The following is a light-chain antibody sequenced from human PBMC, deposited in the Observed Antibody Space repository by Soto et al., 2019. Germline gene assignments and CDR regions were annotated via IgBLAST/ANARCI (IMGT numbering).Light chain of an antibody. J-gene: IGKJ3*01. CDR2: DVS. CDR1: QNVSTW. V-gene: IGKV1-5*01. CDR3: QQYNNWPPRPT. Sequence: DIQMTQSPSTLSASVGDRVTITCRASQNVSTWLAWYQHKPRKAPKLLLFDVSNLESGVPSRFSGSGSGTEFTLTISSLQSEDFAVYYCQQYNNWPPRPTFGPGTKVDIK.